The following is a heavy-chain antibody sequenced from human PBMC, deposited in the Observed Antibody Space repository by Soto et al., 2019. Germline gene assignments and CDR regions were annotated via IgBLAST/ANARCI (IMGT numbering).Heavy chain of an antibody. J-gene: IGHJ6*03. CDR1: GDSISSSY. V-gene: IGHV4-59*01. Sequence: SETLSLTCTVSGDSISSSYWNWIRQAPGKGLEWIGYTDDSGSTNYNPSLKSRVNLSVDMSKNQFSLKLSSVTAADTAVYYCARGVLEWLLRDSYYYYMDVWGKGTTVTVSS. CDR2: TDDSGST. CDR3: ARGVLEWLLRDSYYYYMDV. D-gene: IGHD3-3*01.